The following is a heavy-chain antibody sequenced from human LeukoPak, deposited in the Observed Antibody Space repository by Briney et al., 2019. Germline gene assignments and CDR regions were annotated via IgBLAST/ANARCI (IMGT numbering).Heavy chain of an antibody. Sequence: PGGSLRLSCAASGFTFSSHWMHWVRRAPGKGLVWLSLIVNDGTTTTYADSVKGRFTISRDNAKNTMYLQMSSLRAEDTAVYYCARGGASVFDIWGQGTMVTVSS. CDR2: IVNDGTTT. V-gene: IGHV3-74*01. CDR3: ARGGASVFDI. D-gene: IGHD4-17*01. CDR1: GFTFSSHW. J-gene: IGHJ3*02.